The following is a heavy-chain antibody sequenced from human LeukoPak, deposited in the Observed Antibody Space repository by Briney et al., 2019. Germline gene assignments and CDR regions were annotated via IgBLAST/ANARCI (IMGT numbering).Heavy chain of an antibody. J-gene: IGHJ4*02. CDR3: ARSYDSSGYYYAY. V-gene: IGHV1-2*02. Sequence: ASVKVSCKASGYTFTGYYMHWVRQAPGQGLEWMGWINPNSGGTNYAQKLQGRVTMTRDTSISTAYMELSRLRSDDTAVYYCARSYDSSGYYYAYWGQGTLVTVSS. D-gene: IGHD3-22*01. CDR2: INPNSGGT. CDR1: GYTFTGYY.